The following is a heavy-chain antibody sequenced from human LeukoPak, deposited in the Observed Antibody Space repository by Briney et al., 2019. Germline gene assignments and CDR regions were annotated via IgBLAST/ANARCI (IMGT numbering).Heavy chain of an antibody. CDR3: ARGIAAAPRYYYYGMDV. V-gene: IGHV4-30-2*01. D-gene: IGHD6-13*01. Sequence: SQTLSLTRAVSGGSISSGGYSWSWIRQPPGKGLEWIVYIYHSGSTYYNPSLKSRVTIPVYRSKNQFSLKLSSVTAADTAVYYCARGIAAAPRYYYYGMDVWGQGTTVTVSS. J-gene: IGHJ6*02. CDR1: GGSISSGGYS. CDR2: IYHSGST.